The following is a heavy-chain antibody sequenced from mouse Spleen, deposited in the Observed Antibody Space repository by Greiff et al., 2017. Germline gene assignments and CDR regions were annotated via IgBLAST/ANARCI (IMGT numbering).Heavy chain of an antibody. J-gene: IGHJ2*01. D-gene: IGHD2-1*01. CDR3: ARWIYYGNFDY. V-gene: IGHV8-12*01. CDR2: IYWDDDK. Sequence: QVTLKESGPGILQPSQTLSLTCSFSGFSLSTSGMGVSWIRQPSGKGLEWLAHIYWDDDKRYNPSLKSRLTISKDTSRNQVFLKITSVDTADTATYYCARWIYYGNFDYWGQGTTLTVSS. CDR1: GFSLSTSGMG.